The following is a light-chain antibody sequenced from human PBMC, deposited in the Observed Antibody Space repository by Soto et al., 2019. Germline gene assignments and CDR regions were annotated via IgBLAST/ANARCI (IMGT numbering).Light chain of an antibody. CDR3: QHLINYPIT. V-gene: IGKV1-9*01. CDR2: AAS. CDR1: QGINNY. Sequence: DIQLTHSPSFLSASVLYIVTITFRASQGINNYLAWYQQEPGKAPKLLIYAASTLQSGVPSRFSGSGSGTEFTLTISSLQPEDFATYYCQHLINYPITFGQGHDWRL. J-gene: IGKJ5*01.